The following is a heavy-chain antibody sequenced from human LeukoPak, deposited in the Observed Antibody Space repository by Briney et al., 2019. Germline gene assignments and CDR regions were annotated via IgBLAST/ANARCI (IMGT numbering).Heavy chain of an antibody. D-gene: IGHD2-2*01. J-gene: IGHJ4*02. CDR3: ARLVVPAAMGHGLDY. CDR2: IYYSGTT. V-gene: IGHV4-39*01. Sequence: SQTLSLTCTVSGGSISSGDYYWGWIRQPPGKGLEWIGTIYYSGTTYYNPSLKSRVTISVDTSKNQFSLKLSSVTAADTAVYYCARLVVPAAMGHGLDYWGQGTMVTVSS. CDR1: GGSISSGDYY.